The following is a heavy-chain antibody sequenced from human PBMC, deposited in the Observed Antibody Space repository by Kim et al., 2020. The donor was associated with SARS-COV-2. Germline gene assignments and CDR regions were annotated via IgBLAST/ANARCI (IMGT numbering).Heavy chain of an antibody. J-gene: IGHJ4*02. D-gene: IGHD1-26*01. Sequence: SGPTLVKPTQTLTLTCTFSGFSLSTNGVGVGWIRQPPGKALEWLALIYWDDDKYYNPCLTSRLAITKDTSKNQVVLTMTNIDSEDTATYYCAHRLFGTRNRWAWGYFDCWGQGSLVIASS. CDR1: GFSLSTNGVG. CDR3: AHRLFGTRNRWAWGYFDC. CDR2: IYWDDDK. V-gene: IGHV2-5*02.